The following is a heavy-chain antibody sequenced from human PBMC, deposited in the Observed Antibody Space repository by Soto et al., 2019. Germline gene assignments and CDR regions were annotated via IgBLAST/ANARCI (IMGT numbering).Heavy chain of an antibody. V-gene: IGHV1-3*01. Sequence: QVQLVQSGAEVKKPGASVKVSCKASGYTFTSYAMHWVRQAPGQRLEWMGWINAGNGNTKYSQKFQGRVTLTRDTSASTAYMELSSLRSEDTAVYYCARGPLYSSSWGWFDPWGQGTLVTVSS. CDR1: GYTFTSYA. CDR2: INAGNGNT. J-gene: IGHJ5*02. D-gene: IGHD6-13*01. CDR3: ARGPLYSSSWGWFDP.